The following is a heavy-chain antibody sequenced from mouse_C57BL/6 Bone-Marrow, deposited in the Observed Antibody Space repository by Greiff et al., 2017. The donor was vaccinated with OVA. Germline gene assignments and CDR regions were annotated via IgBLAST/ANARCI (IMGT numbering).Heavy chain of an antibody. J-gene: IGHJ4*01. CDR3: ARGGYYYGSRSDMDY. Sequence: EVMLVESEGGLVQPGSSMKLSCTASGFTFSGYYMAWVRQVPEKGLEWVANIHYDGSSTYYLDTLKSSSIISRDNAKNILYLQMSSLKSEDTATDYCARGGYYYGSRSDMDYWGKGTSVTVSS. V-gene: IGHV5-16*01. D-gene: IGHD1-1*01. CDR2: IHYDGSST. CDR1: GFTFSGYY.